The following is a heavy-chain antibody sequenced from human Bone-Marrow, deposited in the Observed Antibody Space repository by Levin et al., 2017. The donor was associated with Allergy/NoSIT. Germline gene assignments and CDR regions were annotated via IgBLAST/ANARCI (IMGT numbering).Heavy chain of an antibody. V-gene: IGHV1-8*02. CDR2: MNPNSGDT. D-gene: IGHD1-26*01. CDR3: ARGLDIIVIVGTTPFDN. J-gene: IGHJ4*02. Sequence: ASVKVSCKTSGYTFTNYEINWVRRAPGQGLEWMGWMNPNSGDTGYAQKFQGRVTMTRDTSTATAVMELTSLTSEDTAVYYCARGLDIIVIVGTTPFDNWGQGTPVTVSP. CDR1: GYTFTNYE.